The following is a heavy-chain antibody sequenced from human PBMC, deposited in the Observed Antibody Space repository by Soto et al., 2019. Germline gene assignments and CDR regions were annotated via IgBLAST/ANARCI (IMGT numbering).Heavy chain of an antibody. CDR1: GFTVSSNY. V-gene: IGHV3-53*01. CDR3: ARGRGYCSSTSCSPMDV. D-gene: IGHD2-2*01. CDR2: IYSGGST. Sequence: HPGGSLRLSCAASGFTVSSNYMSWVRQAPGKGLEWVSVIYSGGSTYYADSVKGRFTISRDNSKNTLYLQMNSLRAEDTAVYYCARGRGYCSSTSCSPMDVWGQGTTVTVSS. J-gene: IGHJ6*02.